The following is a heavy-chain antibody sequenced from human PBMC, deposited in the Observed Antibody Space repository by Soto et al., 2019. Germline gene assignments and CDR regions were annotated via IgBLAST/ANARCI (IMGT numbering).Heavy chain of an antibody. D-gene: IGHD3-3*01. CDR1: GFTFSSYA. V-gene: IGHV3-30-3*01. Sequence: QVQLVESGGGVVQPGRSLRLSCAASGFTFSSYAMHWVRQAPGKGLEWVAVISYDGSNKYYADSVKGRFTISRDNSKNTLYLQMNSLRAEDTAVYYCARGGFTIVGVVRSNWFDPWGQGNLVTVSS. CDR2: ISYDGSNK. J-gene: IGHJ5*02. CDR3: ARGGFTIVGVVRSNWFDP.